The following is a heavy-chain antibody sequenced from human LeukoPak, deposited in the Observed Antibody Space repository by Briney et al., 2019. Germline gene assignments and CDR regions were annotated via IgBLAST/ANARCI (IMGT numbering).Heavy chain of an antibody. CDR1: GGSISGYY. V-gene: IGHV4-59*01. CDR3: ARGCSAGTPHNWFDP. CDR2: IYYSGST. J-gene: IGHJ5*02. D-gene: IGHD6-13*01. Sequence: PSEILSLTRTVSGGSISGYYWSWIRQPPGKGLEWIGYIYYSGSTNYNPSLKSRVTISVDTSKNQFSLKLSSVTAADTAVYYCARGCSAGTPHNWFDPWGQGTLVTVSS.